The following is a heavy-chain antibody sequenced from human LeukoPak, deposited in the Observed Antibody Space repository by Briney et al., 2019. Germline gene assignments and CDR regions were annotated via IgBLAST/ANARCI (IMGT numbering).Heavy chain of an antibody. CDR1: GYTFTGYY. D-gene: IGHD3-10*01. V-gene: IGHV1-2*02. J-gene: IGHJ4*02. Sequence: ASVTVSCKASGYTFTGYYMHWVRQAPGQGLEWMGWINPNSGGTNYAQKFQGRVTMTRDTSISTAYMELSRLRSDDTAVYYCARTRAKFYYGSGSYPYYFDYWGQGTLVTVSS. CDR2: INPNSGGT. CDR3: ARTRAKFYYGSGSYPYYFDY.